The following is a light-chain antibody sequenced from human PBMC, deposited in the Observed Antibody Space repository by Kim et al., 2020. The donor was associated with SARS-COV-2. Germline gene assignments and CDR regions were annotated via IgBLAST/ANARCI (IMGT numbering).Light chain of an antibody. CDR3: SSYTSSSTWV. CDR1: RSDVGGYNY. CDR2: DVS. V-gene: IGLV2-14*04. J-gene: IGLJ3*02. Sequence: GQSITIPCTGTRSDVGGYNYVSWYQKHPGKAPKLMIYDVSERPSGVSNRFSGSKSGNTASLTISGLQAEDEADYYCSSYTSSSTWVFGGGTQLTVL.